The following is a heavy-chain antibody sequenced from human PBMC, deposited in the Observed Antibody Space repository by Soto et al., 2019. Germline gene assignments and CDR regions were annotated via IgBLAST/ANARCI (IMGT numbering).Heavy chain of an antibody. V-gene: IGHV4-39*01. Sequence: QLQLQESGPGLVKPSETLSLTCTVSGDSVSSTTYYWGWIRQPPGKGLEWIGSIYYSGTTYYNPSLKSRVTISVDTSKNHFSLKLNSVTAADTAVYYCARQIRPSYGMDVWGQGTTVTASS. CDR2: IYYSGTT. J-gene: IGHJ6*02. CDR1: GDSVSSTTYY. CDR3: ARQIRPSYGMDV.